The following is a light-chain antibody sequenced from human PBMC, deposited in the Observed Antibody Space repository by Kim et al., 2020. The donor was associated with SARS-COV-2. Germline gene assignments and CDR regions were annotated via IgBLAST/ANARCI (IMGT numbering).Light chain of an antibody. V-gene: IGLV9-49*01. CDR3: GADHGNGRNWV. CDR2: VGTGGIVG. CDR1: SGYSNYK. Sequence: QLVLTQPPSASASLGASVTLTCTLSSGYSNYKVDWYQQRPGKGPRFVMRVGTGGIVGSKGDGIPDRFSVLGSGLNRYLTIKNIQEEDESDYHCGADHGNGRNWVFGGGTQLTVL. J-gene: IGLJ2*01.